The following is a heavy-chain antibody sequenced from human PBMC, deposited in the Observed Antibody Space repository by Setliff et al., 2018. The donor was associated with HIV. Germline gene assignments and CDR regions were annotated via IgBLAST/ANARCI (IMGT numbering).Heavy chain of an antibody. CDR1: GYTFTSYG. CDR3: ATGRPLTIAARLKILIWVY. V-gene: IGHV1-18*01. CDR2: ISAYNGNT. D-gene: IGHD6-6*01. J-gene: IGHJ4*02. Sequence: ASVKVSCKASGYTFTSYGISWVRQAPGQGLEWMGWISAYNGNTNYAQKLQGRVTMTTDTSTSTAYMELRSLRSDDTAVYYCATGRPLTIAARLKILIWVYWGQGTLVTVSS.